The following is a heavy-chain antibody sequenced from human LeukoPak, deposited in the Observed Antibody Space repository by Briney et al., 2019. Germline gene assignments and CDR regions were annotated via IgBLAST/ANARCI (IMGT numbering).Heavy chain of an antibody. D-gene: IGHD3-22*01. CDR3: ARLPNPYYYDSSGYFDY. CDR1: GGSISSYY. Sequence: PSETLSLTCTVSGGSISSYYWSWIWQPPGKGLEWIGYIYYSGSTNYNPSLKSRVTISVDTSKNQFSLKLSSVTAADTAVYYCARLPNPYYYDSSGYFDYWGQGTLVTVSS. V-gene: IGHV4-59*08. CDR2: IYYSGST. J-gene: IGHJ4*02.